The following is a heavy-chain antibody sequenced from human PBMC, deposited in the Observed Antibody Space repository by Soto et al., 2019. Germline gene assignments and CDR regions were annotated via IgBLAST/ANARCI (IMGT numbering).Heavy chain of an antibody. D-gene: IGHD3-3*01. CDR2: INAGNGNT. Sequence: ASVKVSCKASGYTFTSYAMHWVRQAPGQRLEWMGWINAGNGNTKYSQKFQGRVTITRDTSASTAYMELSSLRSEDTAVYYCARSLITIFGVVRYNGFDPWGQGTLVTAPQ. J-gene: IGHJ5*02. CDR1: GYTFTSYA. V-gene: IGHV1-3*01. CDR3: ARSLITIFGVVRYNGFDP.